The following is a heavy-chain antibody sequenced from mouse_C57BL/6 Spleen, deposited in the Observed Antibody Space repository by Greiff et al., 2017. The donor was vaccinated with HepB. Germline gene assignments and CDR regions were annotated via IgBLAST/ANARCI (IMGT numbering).Heavy chain of an antibody. V-gene: IGHV5-4*01. CDR3: ARDRTVVAYYSAMDY. Sequence: EVQGVESGGGLVKPGGSLKLSCAASGFTFSSYAMSWVRQTPEKRLEWVATISDGGSYTYYPDNVKGRFTISRDNAKNNLYLQMSHLKSEDTAMYYCARDRTVVAYYSAMDYWGQGTSVTVSS. CDR2: ISDGGSYT. J-gene: IGHJ4*01. D-gene: IGHD1-1*01. CDR1: GFTFSSYA.